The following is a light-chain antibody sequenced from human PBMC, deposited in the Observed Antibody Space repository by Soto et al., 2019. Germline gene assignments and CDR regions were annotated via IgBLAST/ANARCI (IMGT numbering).Light chain of an antibody. J-gene: IGKJ1*01. CDR1: QGISSY. CDR2: AAS. CDR3: QQYNTYSRT. Sequence: AIRMTQRPSSVSDSPGDRVTITCGASQGISSYLAWYQQKPGKAPKLLIYAASTLQSGVPSRFSGSGSGAEFTLTISSLQPDDFATYYCQQYNTYSRTSGQGTKVDI. V-gene: IGKV1-8*01.